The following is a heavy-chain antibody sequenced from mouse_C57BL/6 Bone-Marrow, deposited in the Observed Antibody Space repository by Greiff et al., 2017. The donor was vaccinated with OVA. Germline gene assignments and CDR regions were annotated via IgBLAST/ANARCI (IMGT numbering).Heavy chain of an antibody. J-gene: IGHJ1*03. Sequence: QVQLKQSGAELVRPGTSVKVSCKASGYAFTNYLIEWVKQRPGQGLEWIGVINPGSGGTNYNEKFKGKATLTADKSSSTAYMQLSSLTSEDSAVYFCAREGLLRPDVWGTGTTVTVSS. CDR1: GYAFTNYL. CDR2: INPGSGGT. D-gene: IGHD1-2*01. CDR3: AREGLLRPDV. V-gene: IGHV1-54*01.